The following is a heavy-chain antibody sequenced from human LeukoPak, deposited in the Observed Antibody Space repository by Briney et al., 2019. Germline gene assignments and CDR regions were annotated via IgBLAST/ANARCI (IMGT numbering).Heavy chain of an antibody. V-gene: IGHV1-18*01. CDR1: GYTFTSYG. Sequence: ASVKVSCKASGYTFTSYGISWVRQAPGQGLEWMGWISAYNGNTNYAQKLQGRVTMTTDTSTSTAYMELRSLRSDDTAVYYCARVEILGSSSGGWFDPWGQGTLVTVSS. CDR3: ARVEILGSSSGGWFDP. J-gene: IGHJ5*02. D-gene: IGHD6-6*01. CDR2: ISAYNGNT.